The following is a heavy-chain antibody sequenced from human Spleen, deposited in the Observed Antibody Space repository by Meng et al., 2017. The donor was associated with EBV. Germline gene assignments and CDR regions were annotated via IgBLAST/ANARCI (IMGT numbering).Heavy chain of an antibody. V-gene: IGHV4-39*07. Sequence: APGLVKPPETLPLTCTVSGGPISTPNYYWGWIRQPPGKALEWIGTFYSVATTFYNPSLKSRLTISVDTSKNQFSLRLSSVTAADTAVYYCVRGYDYGDYVDYWGQGTLVTVSS. J-gene: IGHJ4*02. CDR1: GGPISTPNYY. CDR3: VRGYDYGDYVDY. CDR2: FYSVATT. D-gene: IGHD4-17*01.